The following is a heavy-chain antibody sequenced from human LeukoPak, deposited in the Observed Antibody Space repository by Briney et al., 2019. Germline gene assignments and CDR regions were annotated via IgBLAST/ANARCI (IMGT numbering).Heavy chain of an antibody. V-gene: IGHV1-18*01. J-gene: IGHJ6*03. D-gene: IGHD1-14*01. CDR2: ISAYNGNT. CDR3: ARYNHGLGRYYYYYMDV. CDR1: GYTFTSYG. Sequence: GASVKVSCKASGYTFTSYGISWVRQAPGQGLEWMGWISAYNGNTNYAQKLQGRVTMTTDTSTSTAYMELRSLRSDDTAVYYCARYNHGLGRYYYYYMDVWGKGTTVTVSS.